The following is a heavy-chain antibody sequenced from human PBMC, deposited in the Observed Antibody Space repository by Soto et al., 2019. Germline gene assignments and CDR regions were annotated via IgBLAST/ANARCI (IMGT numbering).Heavy chain of an antibody. CDR2: IYYSGST. Sequence: SETLSLTCTVSGGSISSYYWSWIRQPPGKGLEWIGYIYYSGSTNYNPSLKSRVTISVDTSKNQFSLKLSSVTAADTAVYYCASNRIAVAGVYYYMDVWGKGTTVTVSS. V-gene: IGHV4-59*01. CDR1: GGSISSYY. D-gene: IGHD6-19*01. CDR3: ASNRIAVAGVYYYMDV. J-gene: IGHJ6*03.